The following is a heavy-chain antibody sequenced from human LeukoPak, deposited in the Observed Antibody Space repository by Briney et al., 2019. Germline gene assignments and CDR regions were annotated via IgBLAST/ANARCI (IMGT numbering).Heavy chain of an antibody. CDR3: ATASVTRMRDP. J-gene: IGHJ5*02. CDR2: INPYSGAS. V-gene: IGHV1-2*02. CDR1: GYDFSDLY. Sequence: GASVKVSCKASGYDFSDLYFHWVRQAPGQGLEWMGWINPYSGASIYAQKFQGRVTVETSSSTVYMQLSRLRYDDTAVYYCATASVTRMRDPWGQGTLVTVST.